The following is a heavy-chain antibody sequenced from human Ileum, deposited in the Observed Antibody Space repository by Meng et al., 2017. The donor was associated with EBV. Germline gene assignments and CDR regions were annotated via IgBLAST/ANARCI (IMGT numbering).Heavy chain of an antibody. J-gene: IGHJ4*02. CDR1: GGSISSSNW. Sequence: QVHRQEPGRGRVKPSGPLSLTCAVSGGSISSSNWWNWVRQPPGKGLEWIGEIYHSGSTIYNPSLKSRVTISVDKSKNLFSLKLSSVAAADTAVYYCARGYGSGRDYFDYWGQGTLVTVSS. V-gene: IGHV4-4*02. CDR3: ARGYGSGRDYFDY. D-gene: IGHD3-10*01. CDR2: IYHSGST.